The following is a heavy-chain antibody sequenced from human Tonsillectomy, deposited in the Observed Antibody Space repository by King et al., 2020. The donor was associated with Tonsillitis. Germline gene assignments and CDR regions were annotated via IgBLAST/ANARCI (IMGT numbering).Heavy chain of an antibody. Sequence: VQLVESGGGVVQPGGSLRLACVPSGFNFSYYGFHWVRQVPGRGLEWVATVRTRGSLIHYADSVRGRFTVSRDPSQTTVYLQMTGLTPADTAVYFCSRGASLQLGQRGFVHGGQGTLLTV. CDR2: VRTRGSLI. CDR3: SRGASLQLGQRGFVH. CDR1: GFNFSYYG. J-gene: IGHJ4*02. D-gene: IGHD1-1*01. V-gene: IGHV3-30*02.